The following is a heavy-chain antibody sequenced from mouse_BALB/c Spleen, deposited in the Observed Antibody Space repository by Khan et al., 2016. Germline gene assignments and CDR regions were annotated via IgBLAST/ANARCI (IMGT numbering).Heavy chain of an antibody. Sequence: EVQLQESGPGLVKPSQSLSLTCTVTGYSITSDYAWNWIRQFPGNKLEWMSYIRYSGSTSYNPSLKSRISITRDISKNKFFLQLNCVTTEDTATYSCARGSYFVYWGQGTTLTVSS. CDR3: ARGSYFVY. CDR2: IRYSGST. V-gene: IGHV3-2*02. CDR1: GYSITSDYA. J-gene: IGHJ2*01.